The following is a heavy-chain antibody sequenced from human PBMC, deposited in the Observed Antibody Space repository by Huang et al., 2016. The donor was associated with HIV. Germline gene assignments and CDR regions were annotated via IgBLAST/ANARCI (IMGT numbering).Heavy chain of an antibody. Sequence: QVQLQESDPGLVKPSQTLSLTCTFSGASISSGSYYWTWIRQPAGKGLEWIGHIYTSGSTNYHPSLKSRVTISIDTSKNHFSLRLNSVTTADTAVYYCATWPPGSQMRAFDIWGPGTMITVSS. CDR2: IYTSGST. CDR1: GASISSGSYY. J-gene: IGHJ3*02. V-gene: IGHV4-61*09. D-gene: IGHD2-15*01. CDR3: ATWPPGSQMRAFDI.